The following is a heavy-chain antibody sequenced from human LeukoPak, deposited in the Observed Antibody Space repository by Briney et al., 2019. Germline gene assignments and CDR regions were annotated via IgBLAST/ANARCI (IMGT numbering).Heavy chain of an antibody. CDR3: GRRGNIRYCSSTSCLFSDY. J-gene: IGHJ4*02. V-gene: IGHV4-34*01. D-gene: IGHD2-2*01. Sequence: SETLSLTCAVYGGSFSGYYWSWIRQPPGKGLEWIGEVNHSGSTNYNPSLKSRVTISVDTSKNQFSLKLSSVTAADTAVYYCGRRGNIRYCSSTSCLFSDYWGQGTLVTVSS. CDR1: GGSFSGYY. CDR2: VNHSGST.